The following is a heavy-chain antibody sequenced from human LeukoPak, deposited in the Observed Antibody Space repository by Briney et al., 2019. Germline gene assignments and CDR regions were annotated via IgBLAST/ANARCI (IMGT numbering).Heavy chain of an antibody. D-gene: IGHD6-13*01. CDR3: ARDLYSSRTNDAFVI. V-gene: IGHV4-39*07. J-gene: IGHJ3*02. CDR1: GGSIRSTSYY. CDR2: IYYSGNT. Sequence: SETLSLTCTVSGGSIRSTSYYWGWIRQPPGMGLEWIGSIYYSGNTYYNPSLKSRVTISVDTSKNQFSLKLSSVTAADTAVYYCARDLYSSRTNDAFVIWGQGTMVTVSS.